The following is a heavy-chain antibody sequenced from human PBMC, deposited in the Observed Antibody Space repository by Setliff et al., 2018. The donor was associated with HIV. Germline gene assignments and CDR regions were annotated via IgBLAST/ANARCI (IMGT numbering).Heavy chain of an antibody. V-gene: IGHV1-69*13. CDR1: GGTFSSYV. D-gene: IGHD1-26*01. Sequence: SVKVSCKASGGTFSSYVISWVRQAPGQGLEWMGGIIPIFGTANYAQKFQGRVTITADESTSTAYMELSSLRSEDTAVYYCARDGGSSPSPVSDYYYYYMDVWGKGTTVTVSS. CDR2: IIPIFGTA. CDR3: ARDGGSSPSPVSDYYYYYMDV. J-gene: IGHJ6*03.